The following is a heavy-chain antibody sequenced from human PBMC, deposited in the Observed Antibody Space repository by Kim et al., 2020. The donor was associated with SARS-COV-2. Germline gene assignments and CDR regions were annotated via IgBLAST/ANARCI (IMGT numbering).Heavy chain of an antibody. J-gene: IGHJ2*01. V-gene: IGHV3-30*18. CDR2: ITYDGSNK. CDR3: AKEGLSGYWYFDL. Sequence: GGSLRLSCAASGFTFSSYGMHWVRQAPGKGLEWVAVITYDGSNKYYADSVKGRFTISRDNSKNTLYLQMNSLRAEDTAVYYCAKEGLSGYWYFDLWGRGTLVTVSS. CDR1: GFTFSSYG.